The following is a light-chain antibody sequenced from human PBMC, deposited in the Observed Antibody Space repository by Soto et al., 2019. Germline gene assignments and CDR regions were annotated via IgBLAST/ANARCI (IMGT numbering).Light chain of an antibody. CDR3: HQYNNWPLT. V-gene: IGKV3-15*01. CDR1: QSVSSN. CDR2: GAS. J-gene: IGKJ4*01. Sequence: EIAMTQSPATLSVSPGERATLSCRASQSVSSNLAWYQQKPGQAPRLLIYGASTRATGIPARFSGSGSATGFTLTISSLQSEDFAVYYCHQYNNWPLTFGGGTKVEIK.